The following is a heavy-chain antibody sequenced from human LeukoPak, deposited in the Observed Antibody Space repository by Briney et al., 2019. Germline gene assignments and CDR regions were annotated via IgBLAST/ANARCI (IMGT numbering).Heavy chain of an antibody. CDR3: ARGSYTSSWSRHDY. CDR1: GGSISSGGYY. Sequence: SETLSLTCTVSGGSISSGGYYWSWIRQHPGKGLEWIGYIYYSGSTYYNPSLESRLTISLDTSKNQFSLKLSSVTAADTAVYYCARGSYTSSWSRHDYWGQGTLVTVSS. CDR2: IYYSGST. V-gene: IGHV4-31*03. J-gene: IGHJ4*02. D-gene: IGHD6-13*01.